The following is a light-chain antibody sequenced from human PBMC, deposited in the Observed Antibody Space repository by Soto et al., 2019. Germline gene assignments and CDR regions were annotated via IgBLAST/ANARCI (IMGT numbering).Light chain of an antibody. CDR3: QAWDSSPAHVV. J-gene: IGLJ2*01. V-gene: IGLV3-1*01. Sequence: SYELTQPPSVSVSPGQTASITCSGDKLGDKYACWYQQKPGQSPVLVIYQDSKRPSGIPERFSGSNSGNTATLTISGTQALDAADSSCQAWDSSPAHVVFGGGTKLTVL. CDR1: KLGDKY. CDR2: QDS.